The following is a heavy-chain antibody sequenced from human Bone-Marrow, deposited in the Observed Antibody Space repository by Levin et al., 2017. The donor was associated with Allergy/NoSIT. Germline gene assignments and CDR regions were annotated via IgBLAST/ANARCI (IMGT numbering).Heavy chain of an antibody. D-gene: IGHD1-26*01. CDR2: ISYDENNK. CDR3: VKDLYPSGGYTYYFYGVDV. V-gene: IGHV3-30*18. CDR1: GFTFTSYG. J-gene: IGHJ6*02. Sequence: GGSLRLSCAASGFTFTSYGMHWVRQAPGKGLEWVAVISYDENNKYYTDSVKGRFTISKDKSKNTLYLQMNSLTPEDTGIYYCVKDLYPSGGYTYYFYGVDVWGRGTTVIVSS.